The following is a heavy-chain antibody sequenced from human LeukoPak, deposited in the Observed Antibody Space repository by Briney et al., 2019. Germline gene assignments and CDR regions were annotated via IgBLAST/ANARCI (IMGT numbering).Heavy chain of an antibody. Sequence: SETLSLTCTVSGGSISSYYWSWIRQPPGKGLEWIGYIYYSGNTNYNPSLKSRVTISVDTSKNQFSLKLSSVTAADTAVYYCARARAYYYDSSGSPDYFDYWGQGTLVTVSS. CDR3: ARARAYYYDSSGSPDYFDY. V-gene: IGHV4-59*01. D-gene: IGHD3-22*01. CDR1: GGSISSYY. CDR2: IYYSGNT. J-gene: IGHJ4*02.